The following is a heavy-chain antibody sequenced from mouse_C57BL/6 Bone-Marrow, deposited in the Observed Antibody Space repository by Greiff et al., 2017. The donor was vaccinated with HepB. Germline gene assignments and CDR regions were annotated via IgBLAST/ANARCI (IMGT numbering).Heavy chain of an antibody. V-gene: IGHV1-39*01. D-gene: IGHD1-1*01. CDR1: GYTFTDYN. J-gene: IGHJ4*01. CDR2: INPNYGST. Sequence: EVQGVESGPELVKPGASVKISCKASGYTFTDYNMNWVKQSNGKGLEWIGEINPNYGSTSYNQKFKGKATLTVDTSSSTAYMQLNSLTSEDSAVYYCARMELLQSSYAMDYWGQVTSVTVSS. CDR3: ARMELLQSSYAMDY.